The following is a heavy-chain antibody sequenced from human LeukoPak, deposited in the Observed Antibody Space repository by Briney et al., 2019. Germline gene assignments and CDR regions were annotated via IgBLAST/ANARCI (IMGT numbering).Heavy chain of an antibody. CDR2: ISSSSSYI. J-gene: IGHJ4*02. D-gene: IGHD6-19*01. V-gene: IGHV3-21*01. Sequence: GGPLRLSCAASGFTFSSDSVNWVLQAPGKRLKWVSSISSSSSYIYYADSVNGRFTISRDNAKNSLYLQMNSLRAEDTAVYYFARDLGSSGWYEGDYWGQGTLVTVSS. CDR3: ARDLGSSGWYEGDY. CDR1: GFTFSSDS.